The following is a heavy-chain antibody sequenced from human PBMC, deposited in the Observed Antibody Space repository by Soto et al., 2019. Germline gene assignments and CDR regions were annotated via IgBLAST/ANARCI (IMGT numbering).Heavy chain of an antibody. D-gene: IGHD5-18*01. CDR2: IYYSGIS. CDR3: ARTEGIQLWFDY. CDR1: GASISSGGYY. J-gene: IGHJ4*02. V-gene: IGHV4-31*03. Sequence: QVQLLESGPGLVKPSQTLSLICNVSGASISSGGYYWSWIRQRPGGGLEWLGFIYYSGISHYNPSLKSRETISVDTPKNQFSLKLISVTAADTAVYYCARTEGIQLWFDYWGQGALATVS.